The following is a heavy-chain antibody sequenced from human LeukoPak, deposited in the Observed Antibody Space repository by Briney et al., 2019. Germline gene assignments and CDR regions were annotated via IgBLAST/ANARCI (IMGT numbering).Heavy chain of an antibody. CDR3: ARGRYSSRDFDP. Sequence: PSETLSLTCSVSGGSISSGSYYWSWIRQPPGKGLEWIGYIYYSGSTNYNPSLKSRVTISVDTSKNQFSLKLSSVTAADTAVYYCARGRYSSRDFDPWGQGTLVTVSS. J-gene: IGHJ5*02. D-gene: IGHD6-19*01. V-gene: IGHV4-61*01. CDR2: IYYSGST. CDR1: GGSISSGSYY.